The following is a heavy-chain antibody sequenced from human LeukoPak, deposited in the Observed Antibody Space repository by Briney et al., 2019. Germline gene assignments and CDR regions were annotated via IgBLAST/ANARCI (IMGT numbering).Heavy chain of an antibody. D-gene: IGHD5-18*01. V-gene: IGHV3-23*01. J-gene: IGHJ4*02. CDR3: AKEDRGYTYGYVDY. CDR1: GFTFSSYA. CDR2: ISGGAGST. Sequence: RGSLRLSCAVSGFTFSSYAMAWVRQAPGKGLQRVAGISGGAGSTYYADSVKGRFTISRGNSKNTLFLQMNSLRAEDTAVYYCAKEDRGYTYGYVDYWGPGTLVTVSS.